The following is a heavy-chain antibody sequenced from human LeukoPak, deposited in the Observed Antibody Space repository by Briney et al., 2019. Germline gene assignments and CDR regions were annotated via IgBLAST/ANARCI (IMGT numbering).Heavy chain of an antibody. CDR2: IYYSGST. V-gene: IGHV4-39*07. CDR1: GGSISSSSYY. CDR3: ARVPYYYYYMDV. J-gene: IGHJ6*03. Sequence: TSETLSLTCTVSGGSISSSSYYWGWTRQPPGKGLEWIGSIYYSGSTYYNPSLKSRVTISVDTSKTQFSLKLSSVTAADTAVYYCARVPYYYYYMDVWGKGTTVTVSS.